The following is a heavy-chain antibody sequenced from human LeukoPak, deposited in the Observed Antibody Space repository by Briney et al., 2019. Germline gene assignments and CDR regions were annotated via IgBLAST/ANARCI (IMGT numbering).Heavy chain of an antibody. CDR1: GFIFNNYG. CDR2: ISNDGGGT. V-gene: IGHV3-23*01. Sequence: GGSLRLSCAASGFIFNNYGLIWVRQAPGKGLEWVSAISNDGGGTQYADFVEGRFTISRDNSKNTLFLQMSSLGAEDTALYYCAKGSSGYFADLWGQGTLVTVSS. D-gene: IGHD3-22*01. J-gene: IGHJ5*02. CDR3: AKGSSGYFADL.